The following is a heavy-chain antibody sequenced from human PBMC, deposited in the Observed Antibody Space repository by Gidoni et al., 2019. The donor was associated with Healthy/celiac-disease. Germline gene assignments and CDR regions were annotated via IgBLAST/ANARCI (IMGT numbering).Heavy chain of an antibody. CDR2: IIPIVGTA. V-gene: IGHV1-69*06. CDR1: GGTFSSYA. D-gene: IGHD1-1*01. CDR3: ARDVPYKGYV. Sequence: QVQLVQSGAEVKKPGSAVTVSCKASGGTFSSYAISWVRQAPGQGLDWMGWIIPIVGTANYAQKFQGRVTITADKSTSTAYMELSSLRSEDTAVYYCARDVPYKGYVWGQGTTVTVSS. J-gene: IGHJ6*02.